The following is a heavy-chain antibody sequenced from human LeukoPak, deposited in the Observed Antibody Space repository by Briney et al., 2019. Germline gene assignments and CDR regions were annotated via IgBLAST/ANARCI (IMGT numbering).Heavy chain of an antibody. V-gene: IGHV1-18*01. D-gene: IGHD6-19*01. J-gene: IGHJ3*01. CDR3: ARDYTSAEWLGFAFDV. Sequence: GASVKVSCKASGYTFTRYAISWVQQAPGQGLEWMGWINPFNGNTNDAERFQGRVIMTTDTSTRTAYMELRSLRSDDTAVYYCARDYTSAEWLGFAFDVWGQGTMISVSP. CDR1: GYTFTRYA. CDR2: INPFNGNT.